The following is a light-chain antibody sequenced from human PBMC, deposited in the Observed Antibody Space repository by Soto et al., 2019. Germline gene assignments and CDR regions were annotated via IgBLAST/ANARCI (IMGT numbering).Light chain of an antibody. V-gene: IGKV3-11*01. Sequence: EIVLTQSPATLSLSPGERATLSCRASQSVSSYLAWYQQKPGQAPRLLIYDASNRATGIPARFSGSGSGTDFTLTISSLEPEDFAFYYCQQRSNWPPMYTFGQGTELEIK. CDR2: DAS. CDR1: QSVSSY. CDR3: QQRSNWPPMYT. J-gene: IGKJ2*01.